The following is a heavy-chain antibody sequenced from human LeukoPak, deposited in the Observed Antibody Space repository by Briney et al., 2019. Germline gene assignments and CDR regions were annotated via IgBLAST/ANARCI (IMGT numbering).Heavy chain of an antibody. CDR2: IFYTGTT. Sequence: PSETLSLTCTVSGGSVSGFYGSWIRQPPGKGLEWIGYIFYTGTTLYCPSLKSRVTMSVDTSENQFSLKLSSMTAADTAVYYCARHDVVPVIRRGFDFWGQGALVTVSS. V-gene: IGHV4-59*08. D-gene: IGHD2-21*02. CDR3: ARHDVVPVIRRGFDF. CDR1: GGSVSGFY. J-gene: IGHJ4*02.